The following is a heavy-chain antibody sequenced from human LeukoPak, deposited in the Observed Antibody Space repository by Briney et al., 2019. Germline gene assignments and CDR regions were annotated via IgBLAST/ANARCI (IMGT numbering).Heavy chain of an antibody. J-gene: IGHJ4*02. CDR2: ISSSSSYI. CDR1: GFTFSSYS. CDR3: ARDCSSTSCYGGVFDY. Sequence: GGSLRLSCAASGFTFSSYSMNWVRQAPGKGLEWVSSISSSSSYIYYADSVKGRFTISRDNAKKSLYLQMNSLRAEDTAVYYCARDCSSTSCYGGVFDYWGQGTLVTVSS. D-gene: IGHD2-2*01. V-gene: IGHV3-21*01.